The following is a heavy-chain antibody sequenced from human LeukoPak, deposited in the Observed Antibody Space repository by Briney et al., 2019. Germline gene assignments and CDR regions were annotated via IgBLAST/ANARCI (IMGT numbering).Heavy chain of an antibody. J-gene: IGHJ3*02. D-gene: IGHD6-13*01. CDR3: ARDPGYSSTGVDAFDI. V-gene: IGHV3-30*03. CDR1: GFTFTKYA. CDR2: ISKDGSYE. Sequence: GTSLRLSCAASGFTFTKYAMHWVRQAPGKGLEWVALISKDGSYEDYVDSVKGRFTISRDNAEKSLFLQMNSLRDEDTAVYYCARDPGYSSTGVDAFDIWGRGTMVTVSS.